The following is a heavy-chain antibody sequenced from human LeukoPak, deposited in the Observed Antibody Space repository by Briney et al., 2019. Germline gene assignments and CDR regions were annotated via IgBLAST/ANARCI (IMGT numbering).Heavy chain of an antibody. CDR3: ASPRRGSGRIYGMDV. V-gene: IGHV1-18*01. Sequence: GASVKVSCKASGYTFTSYGISWVRQAPGQGLEWMGWISAYNGNTNYAQKLQGRVTMTTDTSTSTAYMELRSLRSDDTAVYYCASPRRGSGRIYGMDVWGQGTTVTVSS. CDR2: ISAYNGNT. D-gene: IGHD3-10*01. J-gene: IGHJ6*02. CDR1: GYTFTSYG.